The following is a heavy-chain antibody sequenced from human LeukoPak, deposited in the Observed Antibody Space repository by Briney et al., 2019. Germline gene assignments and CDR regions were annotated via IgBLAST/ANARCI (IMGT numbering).Heavy chain of an antibody. J-gene: IGHJ4*02. Sequence: ASVKVSCKVSGYTLTELSMHWVRQAPGKGLEWMGGFDPEDGETIYAQKFQGRVTMTEGTSTDTVYMELSSLRSEDTAVYYCATSIRTNGVQYWGQGTLVTVSS. CDR2: FDPEDGET. V-gene: IGHV1-24*01. D-gene: IGHD2-8*01. CDR1: GYTLTELS. CDR3: ATSIRTNGVQY.